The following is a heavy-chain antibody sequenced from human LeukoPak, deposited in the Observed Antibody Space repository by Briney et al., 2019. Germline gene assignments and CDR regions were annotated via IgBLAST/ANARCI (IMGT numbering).Heavy chain of an antibody. Sequence: PSETLSLTCSVSGVSMAPYYWSWLRQSPGKGLEWIGYLYYTGSTNYNPSLRSRVIMSVDTSKNQFSLKLSSVTAADSAVYYCARVALNSSPDFWGQGTLVTVSS. D-gene: IGHD5-24*01. J-gene: IGHJ4*02. CDR3: ARVALNSSPDF. CDR2: LYYTGST. V-gene: IGHV4-59*01. CDR1: GVSMAPYY.